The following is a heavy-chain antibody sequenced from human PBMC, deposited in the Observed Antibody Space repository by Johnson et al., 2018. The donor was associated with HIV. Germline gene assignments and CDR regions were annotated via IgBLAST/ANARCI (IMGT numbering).Heavy chain of an antibody. V-gene: IGHV3-33*01. Sequence: VQLVESGGGVVQPGRSLRLSCAASGFTFSTYGMHWVRQAPGKGLEWVAVMWYDGSNKYYADSVKGRFTISRDNSKLFLQMNSLRAEDTAVYYCATIMSYYGRGAFDIWGQGTVVTVSS. CDR2: MWYDGSNK. CDR3: ATIMSYYGRGAFDI. D-gene: IGHD3-10*01. CDR1: GFTFSTYG. J-gene: IGHJ3*02.